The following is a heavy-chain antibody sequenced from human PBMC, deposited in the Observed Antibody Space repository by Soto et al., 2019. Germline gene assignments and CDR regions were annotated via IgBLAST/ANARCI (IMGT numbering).Heavy chain of an antibody. J-gene: IGHJ6*03. V-gene: IGHV4-34*01. CDR1: GGSFSGYY. CDR3: ASLSLSTPRRETGSYYYMDV. Sequence: SETLSLTCAVYGGSFSGYYWSWIRQPPGKGLEWIGEINHSGSTNYNPSLKSRVTISVDTSKNQFSLKLSSVTAADTAVYYCASLSLSTPRRETGSYYYMDVWGKGTTVTVSS. D-gene: IGHD3-10*01. CDR2: INHSGST.